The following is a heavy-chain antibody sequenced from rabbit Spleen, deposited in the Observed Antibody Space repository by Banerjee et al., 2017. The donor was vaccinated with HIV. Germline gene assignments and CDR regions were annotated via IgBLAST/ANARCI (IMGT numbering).Heavy chain of an antibody. D-gene: IGHD6-1*01. CDR2: IYTGGDYT. CDR3: ARDRDYSYGYAGYGPIRLDL. J-gene: IGHJ3*01. V-gene: IGHV1S43*01. Sequence: QEQLEESGGGLVKPEGSLTLTCKASGFDLSSDYYMCWVRQAPGKGLEWIGCIYTGGDYTDYANWVNGRFTISRSTSLNTLDLKMTSLTSADTATYFCARDRDYSYGYAGYGPIRLDLWGPGTLVTVS. CDR1: GFDLSSDYY.